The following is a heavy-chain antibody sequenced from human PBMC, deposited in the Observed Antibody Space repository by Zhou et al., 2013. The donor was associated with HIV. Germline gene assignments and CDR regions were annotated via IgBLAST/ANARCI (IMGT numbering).Heavy chain of an antibody. Sequence: QVQLVQSGAEVKKPGASVKVSCKSSGYTFNGYYMHWVRQAPGQGLEWMGWINPNSGGTNYAQKFQGRVTMTRDTSTNTAYMELSSLRSEDTAVYYCARDEMATPLGYYYMDVWGKGTTVTVSS. CDR3: ARDEMATPLGYYYMDV. CDR1: GYTFNGYY. CDR2: INPNSGGT. D-gene: IGHD5-12*01. V-gene: IGHV1-2*02. J-gene: IGHJ6*03.